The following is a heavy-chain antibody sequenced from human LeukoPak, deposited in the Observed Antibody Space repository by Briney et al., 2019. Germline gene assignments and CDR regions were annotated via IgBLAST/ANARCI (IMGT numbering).Heavy chain of an antibody. J-gene: IGHJ4*02. Sequence: ASVKVSCKASGYDFSRYDINWVRLAPGQGLEWMGWMNPNNGDTDYAQNFQGRVTMTRDTSMSTAYMELSSLRSEDTALYYCARGRIRYDDYSSGWFVFFESWGQGSLVTVSS. D-gene: IGHD6-19*01. CDR3: ARGRIRYDDYSSGWFVFFES. CDR1: GYDFSRYD. V-gene: IGHV1-8*01. CDR2: MNPNNGDT.